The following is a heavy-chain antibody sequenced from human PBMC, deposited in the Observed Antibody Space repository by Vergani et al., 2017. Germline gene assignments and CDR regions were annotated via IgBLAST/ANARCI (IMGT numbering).Heavy chain of an antibody. CDR1: GFTFDDYA. D-gene: IGHD3/OR15-3a*01. CDR3: VKDISSFCYYLYLDL. CDR2: INWNSDSI. J-gene: IGHJ2*01. Sequence: EVQLVESGGGLVQPGRSLRLSCAASGFTFDDYAMHWVRQAPGKGLECVSGINWNSDSIAYADYVKGRFTISRDNAKNSLYLPMNSLRVEDKTLYYCVKDISSFCYYLYLDLWGRGTLVTVSS. V-gene: IGHV3-9*01.